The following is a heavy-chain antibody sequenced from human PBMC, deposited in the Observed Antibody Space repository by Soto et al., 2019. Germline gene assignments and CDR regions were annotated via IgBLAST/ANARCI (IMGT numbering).Heavy chain of an antibody. Sequence: PGESLKISSKGSGYSFTSYWIGWVRQKPGKGLEWMGIIYPGDSDTRYSPSFQGQVTISADKSISTAYLQWSSLKASDTAMYYCARGLYGDPYYFDYWGQGPLVTVSS. J-gene: IGHJ4*02. CDR1: GYSFTSYW. D-gene: IGHD4-17*01. CDR3: ARGLYGDPYYFDY. CDR2: IYPGDSDT. V-gene: IGHV5-51*01.